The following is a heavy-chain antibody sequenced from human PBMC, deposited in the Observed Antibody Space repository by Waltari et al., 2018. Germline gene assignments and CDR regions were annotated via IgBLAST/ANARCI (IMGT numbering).Heavy chain of an antibody. J-gene: IGHJ6*02. D-gene: IGHD2-15*01. CDR2: VYPGDLET. CDR3: ARLYGGNSGGMGFDV. V-gene: IGHV5-51*03. Sequence: EVQLVQSGTEVRKPGDSLRISCKATGYNFPTHWIARVGQPPGKGLEWRGIVYPGDLETRYSPAFQGQVTISFDKSINSAYLQWSRLQTSDTAVYYCARLYGGNSGGMGFDVWGQGTTVTVSS. CDR1: GYNFPTHW.